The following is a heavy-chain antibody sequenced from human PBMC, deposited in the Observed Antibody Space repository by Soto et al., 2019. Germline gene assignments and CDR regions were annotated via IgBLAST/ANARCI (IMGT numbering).Heavy chain of an antibody. J-gene: IGHJ6*02. Sequence: GASVKVSCKASGYTFTSYYMHWVRRAPGQGLEWMGIINPSGGSTSYAQKFQGRVTMTRDTSTSTVYMELSSLRSEDTAVYYCARDRVLRYFDWPHHYYYYYGMDVWGQGTTVTVSS. V-gene: IGHV1-46*01. CDR2: INPSGGST. CDR3: ARDRVLRYFDWPHHYYYYYGMDV. CDR1: GYTFTSYY. D-gene: IGHD3-9*01.